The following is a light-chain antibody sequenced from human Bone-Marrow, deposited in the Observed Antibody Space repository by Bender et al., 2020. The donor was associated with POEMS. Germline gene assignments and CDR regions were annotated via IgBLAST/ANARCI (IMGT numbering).Light chain of an antibody. Sequence: QSALTQPASVSGSPGQSITISCTGTSSDVGSYKLVSWYQQYPGKAPKLMIYEVIKRPSGVSNRFSGSKSGNTASLTISGLQAEDEADYYCCSSAGDRTWVFGGGTKLTVL. CDR1: SSDVGSYKL. CDR2: EVI. V-gene: IGLV2-23*02. CDR3: CSSAGDRTWV. J-gene: IGLJ3*02.